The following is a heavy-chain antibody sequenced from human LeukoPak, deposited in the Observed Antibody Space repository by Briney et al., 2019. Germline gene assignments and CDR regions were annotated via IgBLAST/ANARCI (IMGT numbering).Heavy chain of an antibody. CDR3: AREVPGGYGFGAFDI. V-gene: IGHV1-69*04. J-gene: IGHJ3*02. CDR1: GGTFSSYA. D-gene: IGHD3-10*01. CDR2: VIPILGIA. Sequence: ASVKVSCKASGGTFSSYAISWVRQAPGQGLEWMGRVIPILGIANYAQKFQGRVTITADKSTSTAYMGLSSLRSEDTAVYYCAREVPGGYGFGAFDIWGQRTMVTVSS.